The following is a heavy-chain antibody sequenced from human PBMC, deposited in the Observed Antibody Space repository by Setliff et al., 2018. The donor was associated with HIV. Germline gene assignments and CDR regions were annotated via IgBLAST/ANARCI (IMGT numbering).Heavy chain of an antibody. D-gene: IGHD6-13*01. CDR3: AKGRYSSSWYYFDY. J-gene: IGHJ4*02. CDR1: GFTFNSYW. CDR2: VNNDGTDT. V-gene: IGHV3-74*01. Sequence: PGGSLRLSCVASGFTFNSYWMYWVRQAPGKGLVCVSRVNNDGTDTIYADSVKGRFTIPRDNAKSTVYLQMGSLSADDTAVYYCAKGRYSSSWYYFDYWGQGTLVT.